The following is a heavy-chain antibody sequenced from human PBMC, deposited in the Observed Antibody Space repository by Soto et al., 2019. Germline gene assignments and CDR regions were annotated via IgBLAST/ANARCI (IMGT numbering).Heavy chain of an antibody. V-gene: IGHV4-30-4*01. CDR3: ARCSMGLWFDP. CDR1: GGSISSGDYY. Sequence: SETLSLTCTVSGGSISSGDYYWSWIRQPPGKGLEWIGYIYYSGSTYYNPSLKSRVTISVDTSKNQFSLKLSSVTAADTAVYYCARCSMGLWFDPWGQGTLVTVSS. D-gene: IGHD3-10*02. J-gene: IGHJ5*02. CDR2: IYYSGST.